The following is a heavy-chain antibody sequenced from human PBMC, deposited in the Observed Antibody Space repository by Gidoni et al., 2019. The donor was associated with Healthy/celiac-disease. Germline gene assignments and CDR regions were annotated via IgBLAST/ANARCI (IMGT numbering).Heavy chain of an antibody. V-gene: IGHV3-30*18. CDR2: ISYDGSNK. Sequence: QVQLVESGGGVVQPGRSRRRSCAAYGFTVSSYGMHWVRQAPGKGLEWFAVISYDGSNKSYADSVKCRFPLSRDNSKNPLYLQINSLRADDTAVYYCAKSGVRADWLLLGDYWGQGTLVPVSS. D-gene: IGHD3-9*01. CDR3: AKSGVRADWLLLGDY. CDR1: GFTVSSYG. J-gene: IGHJ4*02.